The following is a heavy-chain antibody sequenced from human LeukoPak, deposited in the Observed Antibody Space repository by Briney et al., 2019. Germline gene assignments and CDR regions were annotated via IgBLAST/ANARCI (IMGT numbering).Heavy chain of an antibody. V-gene: IGHV4-61*02. J-gene: IGHJ4*02. Sequence: SQTLSLTCTVSGGSISSGSYYLSWIRQPAGKGLEWIGRIYTSGSTNYNPSLKSRVTISVDTSKHQFSLKLGSVTAADTAVYYCARDRSMIVTNWGQGTLVTVSS. D-gene: IGHD3-22*01. CDR3: ARDRSMIVTN. CDR2: IYTSGST. CDR1: GGSISSGSYY.